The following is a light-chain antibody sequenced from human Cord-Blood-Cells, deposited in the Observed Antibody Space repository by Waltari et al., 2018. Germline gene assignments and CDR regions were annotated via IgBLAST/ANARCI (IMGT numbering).Light chain of an antibody. CDR2: DVS. J-gene: IGLJ3*02. Sequence: QSALTQPASVSGSPGQSITFSCTGTSSDVGGYNYVSWYQRHPGKAPKLMIYDVSKRPSGVSNRFSGSKSGNTASLTISGLQAEDEADYYCSSYTSSSTPNWVFGGGTKLTVL. CDR3: SSYTSSSTPNWV. V-gene: IGLV2-14*01. CDR1: SSDVGGYNY.